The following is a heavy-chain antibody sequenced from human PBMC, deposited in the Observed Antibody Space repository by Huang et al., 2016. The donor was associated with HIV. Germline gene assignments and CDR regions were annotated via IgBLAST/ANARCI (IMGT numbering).Heavy chain of an antibody. CDR3: ARGVGGNSDY. CDR2: INNDGSTT. CDR1: GFTFSSHW. V-gene: IGHV3-74*01. Sequence: EVQLVESGGGLVQPGGSLGLSCAASGFTFSSHWMHWVRQGPGKGPVWGSRINNDGSTTTYADSVKGRFTISRDNAKNTLHLQMNSLRVEDTAVYYCARGVGGNSDYWGQGTLVTVSS. D-gene: IGHD2-15*01. J-gene: IGHJ4*02.